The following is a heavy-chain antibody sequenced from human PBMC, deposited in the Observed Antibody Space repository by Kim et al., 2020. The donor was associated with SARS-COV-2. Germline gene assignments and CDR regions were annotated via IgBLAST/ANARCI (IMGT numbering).Heavy chain of an antibody. J-gene: IGHJ4*02. D-gene: IGHD6-19*01. V-gene: IGHV4-39*01. Sequence: YYNPSLKSRVTISVDTSKNQFSLKLNSVTTAETAVYYCARPMTSGWYGFDYWGQGTLVTVSS. CDR3: ARPMTSGWYGFDY.